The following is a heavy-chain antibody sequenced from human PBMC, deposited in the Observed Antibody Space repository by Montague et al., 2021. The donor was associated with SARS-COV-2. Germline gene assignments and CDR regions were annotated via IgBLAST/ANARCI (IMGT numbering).Heavy chain of an antibody. V-gene: IGHV3-20*01. CDR3: SRGGGMIRGVVDF. CDR2: ISRSGDST. D-gene: IGHD3-10*01. J-gene: IGHJ4*02. CDR1: GFTFDDYG. Sequence: SLRLSCAVSGFTFDDYGMSWVRQAPGKGLEWVSGISRSGDSTAYGDSVKGRFIISRDNAKNTLYLQMNSLRVEDTAFYHCSRGGGMIRGVVDFWGQGILVSVPS.